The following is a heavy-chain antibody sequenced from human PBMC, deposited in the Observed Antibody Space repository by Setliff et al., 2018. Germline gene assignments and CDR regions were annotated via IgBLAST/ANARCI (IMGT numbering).Heavy chain of an antibody. CDR1: GGTFSSYA. V-gene: IGHV1-69*06. CDR3: ARDHAYGSRFYYYYYGMDV. D-gene: IGHD3-10*01. J-gene: IGHJ6*02. Sequence: GASVKVSCKASGGTFSSYAISWVRQAPGQGLEWMGGIIPIFGTANYAQKFQGRVTITADKSTSTAYMELSSLRAEDTAVYYCARDHAYGSRFYYYYYGMDVWGQGTTVTVSS. CDR2: IIPIFGTA.